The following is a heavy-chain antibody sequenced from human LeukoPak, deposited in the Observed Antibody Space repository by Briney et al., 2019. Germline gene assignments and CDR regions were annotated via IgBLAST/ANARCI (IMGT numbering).Heavy chain of an antibody. CDR1: GFTFRSHG. CDR2: ISGSGTGT. V-gene: IGHV3-23*01. CDR3: ARGDSSSWYYFDY. D-gene: IGHD6-13*01. Sequence: GGSLRLSCAASGFTFRSHGMSWVRQVPGKGLDWVSAISGSGTGTYYADSVKGRFTISRDNAKSSLFLQMNSLRAEDTAVYYCARGDSSSWYYFDYWGQGTLVTVSS. J-gene: IGHJ4*02.